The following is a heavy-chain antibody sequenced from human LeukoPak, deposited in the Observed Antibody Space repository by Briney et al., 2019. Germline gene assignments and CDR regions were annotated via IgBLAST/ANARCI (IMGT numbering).Heavy chain of an antibody. V-gene: IGHV3-23*01. CDR3: AKVGCSSTSCPLSD. Sequence: GGSLRLSCAASVFTVSSYAMTWVRQAPGKGLEWASVTSGSGGTTYYADSVKGRFTISRDNSKNTLYLQMNSLRAEDTAVYYCAKVGCSSTSCPLSDWGHGTLVTVSS. CDR1: VFTVSSYA. J-gene: IGHJ4*01. D-gene: IGHD2-2*01. CDR2: TSGSGGTT.